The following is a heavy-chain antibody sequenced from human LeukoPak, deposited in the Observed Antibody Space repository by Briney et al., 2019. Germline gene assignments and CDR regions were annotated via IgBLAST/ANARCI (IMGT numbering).Heavy chain of an antibody. J-gene: IGHJ4*02. V-gene: IGHV3-30-3*01. CDR2: ISYDGSNK. D-gene: IGHD6-6*01. CDR3: ARSPEQLALYY. CDR1: GVTFSSYA. Sequence: GRSLRLSCAASGVTFSSYAMHWVRQAPGKGLEWVAVISYDGSNKYYADSVMGRFTISRDNSKNTLYLQMNSLRAEDTAVYYCARSPEQLALYYWGQGTLVTVSS.